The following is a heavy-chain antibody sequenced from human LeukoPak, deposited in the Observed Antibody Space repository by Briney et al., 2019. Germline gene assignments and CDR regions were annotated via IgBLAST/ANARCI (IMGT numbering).Heavy chain of an antibody. CDR3: AKDLTGDDY. Sequence: GGSLRLSCAASGFTFGSYAMYWVRQAPGKGLEWVSGIFGSGGSAHYADTVKGRFTISRDNSKNTLYLQMNSLRAEDTAVYYCAKDLTGDDYWGQGTLVTVSS. D-gene: IGHD7-27*01. CDR1: GFTFGSYA. CDR2: IFGSGGSA. V-gene: IGHV3-23*01. J-gene: IGHJ4*02.